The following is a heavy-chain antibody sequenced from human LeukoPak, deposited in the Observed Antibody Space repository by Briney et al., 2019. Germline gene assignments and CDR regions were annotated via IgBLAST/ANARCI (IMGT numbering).Heavy chain of an antibody. CDR1: GYTFNKYA. CDR2: INAGNGYT. V-gene: IGHV1-3*01. J-gene: IGHJ4*02. CDR3: ARERESGSHDSSGPYSFDY. Sequence: GASVKVSCKTSGYTFNKYAIHWVRQAPGQRLEWMGWINAGNGYTKYSQKFQGRVTITRDTSARTTYMELSSLRSEDTAVYFCARERESGSHDSSGPYSFDYWGQGTLVTVSS. D-gene: IGHD3-22*01.